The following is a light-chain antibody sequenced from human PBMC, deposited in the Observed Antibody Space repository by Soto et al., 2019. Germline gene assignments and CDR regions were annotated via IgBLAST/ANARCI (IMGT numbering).Light chain of an antibody. Sequence: ESALTQSPGTLSLSPGERASLSCRASQTFSSSYLAWYQQKPGQAPRLHIYGTSSRATDIPDRFSGSGSGTDFTLTISRLEPEDFAVYYCQQYGTSLITFGGGTKV. V-gene: IGKV3-20*01. J-gene: IGKJ4*01. CDR3: QQYGTSLIT. CDR2: GTS. CDR1: QTFSSSY.